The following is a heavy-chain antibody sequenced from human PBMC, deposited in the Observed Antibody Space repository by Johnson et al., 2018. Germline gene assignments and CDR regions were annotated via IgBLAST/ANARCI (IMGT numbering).Heavy chain of an antibody. CDR3: ILGIVPTDAFHI. Sequence: EVQLVESGGGLVQPGRSLRLSCTASGFTFGDYAMSWFRQAPGKGLEWVGFIRSKAYGGTTEYAASVKGRFTISRDDSKSIAYLQMNSLTTEDTAVYYCILGIVPTDAFHIWGQGTMVTVSS. V-gene: IGHV3-49*03. J-gene: IGHJ3*02. D-gene: IGHD6-6*01. CDR1: GFTFGDYA. CDR2: IRSKAYGGTT.